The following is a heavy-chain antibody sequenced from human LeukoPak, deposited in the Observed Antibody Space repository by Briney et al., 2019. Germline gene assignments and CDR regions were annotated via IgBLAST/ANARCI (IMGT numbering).Heavy chain of an antibody. CDR2: INHSGST. Sequence: SETLSLTCAVYGGSFSGYYWSWIRQPPGKGLEWIGEINHSGSTNYNPSLKSRVTISVDTSKNQFSLKLSSVTAADTAVYYCARDVGYGSGSSYNPYFFDYWGQGTLVTVSS. CDR3: ARDVGYGSGSSYNPYFFDY. D-gene: IGHD3-10*01. V-gene: IGHV4-34*01. CDR1: GGSFSGYY. J-gene: IGHJ4*02.